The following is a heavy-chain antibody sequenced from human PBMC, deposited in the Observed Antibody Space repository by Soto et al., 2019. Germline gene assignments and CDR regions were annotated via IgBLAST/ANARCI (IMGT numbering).Heavy chain of an antibody. J-gene: IGHJ6*02. CDR1: GYTFTGYY. CDR2: INPNSGGT. V-gene: IGHV1-2*02. Sequence: ASVKVSCKASGYTFTGYYIHWVRQAPGQGLEWMGWINPNSGGTNYAQKFQGRVTMTRDTSISTAYMELSRLRSDDTAVYYCARTSGSYSLHGMDVWGQGTTVTFSS. D-gene: IGHD1-26*01. CDR3: ARTSGSYSLHGMDV.